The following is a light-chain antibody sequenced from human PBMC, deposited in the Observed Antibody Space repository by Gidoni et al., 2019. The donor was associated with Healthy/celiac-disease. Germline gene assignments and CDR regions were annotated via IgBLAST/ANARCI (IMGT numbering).Light chain of an antibody. CDR2: GAS. CDR3: QQYGSSPGWG. Sequence: EIVLTQSPGTLSLSPGERATLSCRASQSVSSSYLAWYQQKPGQAPRLLIYGASSRATGIPDRFSGSGSGTDFTLTISRLEPEDFAVYYCQQYGSSPGWGFXXXTKLEIK. CDR1: QSVSSSY. J-gene: IGKJ2*03. V-gene: IGKV3-20*01.